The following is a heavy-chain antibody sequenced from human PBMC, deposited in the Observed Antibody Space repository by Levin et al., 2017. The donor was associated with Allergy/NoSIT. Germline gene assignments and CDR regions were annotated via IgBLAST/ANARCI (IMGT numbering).Heavy chain of an antibody. J-gene: IGHJ6*03. CDR3: ARAQRQLEAGRRHAWKKEYFSYYYMDV. CDR2: IKQDGSEQ. D-gene: IGHD6-13*01. CDR1: GFTFSDHL. Sequence: QSGGSLRLSCAASGFTFSDHLMSWVRQAPGKGLEWVANIKQDGSEQSYVDSVTGRFTISRDNPKNALYLQMSSLRAEDTAVYFCARAQRQLEAGRRHAWKKEYFSYYYMDVWGKGTTVTVSS. V-gene: IGHV3-7*04.